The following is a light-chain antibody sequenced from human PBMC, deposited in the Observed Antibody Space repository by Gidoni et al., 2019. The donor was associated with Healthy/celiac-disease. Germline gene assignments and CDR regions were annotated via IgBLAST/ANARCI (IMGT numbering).Light chain of an antibody. CDR3: QQYNSYLT. CDR1: QSISSW. Sequence: DIQMTQSPSPLSASVGDRVTISCRASQSISSWLAWYQQKPGKAPKLLIYKASSLESGVPSRFIGSGSGTEFTLPISGLQPDDFATYYCQQYNSYLTFGPXTKVDIK. CDR2: KAS. J-gene: IGKJ3*01. V-gene: IGKV1-5*03.